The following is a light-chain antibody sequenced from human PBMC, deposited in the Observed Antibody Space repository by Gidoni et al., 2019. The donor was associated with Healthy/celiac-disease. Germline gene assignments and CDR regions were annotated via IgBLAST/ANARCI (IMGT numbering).Light chain of an antibody. J-gene: IGKJ4*01. CDR2: AAS. Sequence: DIQLTQSPSFLSASVGDRFTITCRASQGISSYLAWYQQKPGKAPKLLIYAASTLQSGVPSRFRGSGSGTEFTLTISSLQPEDFATYYCQQLNSYPLTFGGGTKVEIK. CDR1: QGISSY. CDR3: QQLNSYPLT. V-gene: IGKV1-9*01.